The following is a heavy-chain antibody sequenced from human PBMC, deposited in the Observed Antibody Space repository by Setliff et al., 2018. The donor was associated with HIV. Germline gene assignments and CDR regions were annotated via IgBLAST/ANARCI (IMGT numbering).Heavy chain of an antibody. CDR3: TRGNYAWGTYYRFFDP. V-gene: IGHV1-24*01. J-gene: IGHJ5*02. Sequence: GASVKVSCKVSGYTLTELSRHWVRQAPGKGLEWMGGLDPKDGKTRYAQKFQDRVTMTADTSTSTAYMELRNLTSDDTAVYYCTRGNYAWGTYYRFFDPWGQGTLVTVSS. D-gene: IGHD3-16*01. CDR1: GYTLTELS. CDR2: LDPKDGKT.